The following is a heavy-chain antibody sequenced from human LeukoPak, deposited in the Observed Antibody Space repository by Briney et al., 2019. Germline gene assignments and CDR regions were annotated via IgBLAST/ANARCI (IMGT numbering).Heavy chain of an antibody. V-gene: IGHV1-69*01. CDR3: ARDPRVDTAMLAFDI. Sequence: KFQGRVTITADESTSTAYMELSSLRSEDTAVYYCARDPRVDTAMLAFDIWGQGTMVTVSS. J-gene: IGHJ3*02. D-gene: IGHD5-18*01.